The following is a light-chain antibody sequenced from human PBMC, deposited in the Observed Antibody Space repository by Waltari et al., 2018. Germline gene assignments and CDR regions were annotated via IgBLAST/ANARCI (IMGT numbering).Light chain of an antibody. V-gene: IGKV3-20*01. Sequence: EIVLTQSPGSLSSSPGERVTLSCRASQSVSRALAWYQQKPGQAPRLLIFGASNRATGIPDRFSGSGSETDFSLTIIRLEPEDFAVYYCQHYVRLPATFGRGTKVEIK. J-gene: IGKJ1*01. CDR3: QHYVRLPAT. CDR2: GAS. CDR1: QSVSRA.